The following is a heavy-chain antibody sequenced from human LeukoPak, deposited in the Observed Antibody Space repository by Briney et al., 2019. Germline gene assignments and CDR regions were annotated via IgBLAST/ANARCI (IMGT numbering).Heavy chain of an antibody. CDR3: ASMLQVVAATLDAFDI. CDR2: IYPGDSDT. D-gene: IGHD2-15*01. CDR1: GYSFTSYW. Sequence: VESLKISCKGSGYSFTSYWIGWVRQMPGKGLEWMGIIYPGDSDTRYSPSFQGQVTISADKSISTAYLQWSSLKASDTAMYYCASMLQVVAATLDAFDIWGQGTMVTVSS. J-gene: IGHJ3*02. V-gene: IGHV5-51*01.